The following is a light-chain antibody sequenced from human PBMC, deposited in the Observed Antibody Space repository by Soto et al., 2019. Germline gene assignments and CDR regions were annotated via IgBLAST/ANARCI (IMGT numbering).Light chain of an antibody. Sequence: EIVMTQSPATLSVSPGERATLSCRASQSVSSSNLAWYQQKPGQAPRLVISGASSRAAGLPDRFSGSGSGTDFTLTISRLEPEDFAFYYCQHYDDSPPRYTFGQGTKLEIK. CDR1: QSVSSSN. CDR2: GAS. J-gene: IGKJ2*01. V-gene: IGKV3-20*01. CDR3: QHYDDSPPRYT.